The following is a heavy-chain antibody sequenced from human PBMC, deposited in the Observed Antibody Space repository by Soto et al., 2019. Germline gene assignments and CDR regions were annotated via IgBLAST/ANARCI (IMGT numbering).Heavy chain of an antibody. CDR1: GFTFSSYA. Sequence: PGGSLRLSCAASGFTFSSYAMHWVRQAPGKGLEWVAVISYDGSNKYYADSVKGRFTISRDNSKNTLYLQMNSLRAEDTAVYYCARGIYDYVWGSYRKGPAAFDIWGQGTMVTVSS. CDR3: ARGIYDYVWGSYRKGPAAFDI. D-gene: IGHD3-16*02. J-gene: IGHJ3*02. CDR2: ISYDGSNK. V-gene: IGHV3-30-3*01.